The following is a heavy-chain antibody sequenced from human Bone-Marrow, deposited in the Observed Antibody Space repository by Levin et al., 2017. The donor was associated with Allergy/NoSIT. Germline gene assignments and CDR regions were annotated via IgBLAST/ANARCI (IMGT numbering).Heavy chain of an antibody. CDR3: ATCSSTSCYGFWYFDL. CDR2: IYDSGST. CDR1: GGSISSYY. D-gene: IGHD2-2*01. Sequence: SETLSLSCTVSGGSISSYYWSWIRQPPGKGLEWIGYIYDSGSTHSNPSLKSRVTMSLDTSKSQFSLNLSSVTAADTAVYYCATCSSTSCYGFWYFDLWGRGTLVTVSS. J-gene: IGHJ2*01. V-gene: IGHV4-59*01.